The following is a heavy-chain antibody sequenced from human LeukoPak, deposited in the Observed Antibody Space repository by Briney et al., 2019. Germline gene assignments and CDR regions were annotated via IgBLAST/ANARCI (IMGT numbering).Heavy chain of an antibody. CDR2: IWYDGKHQ. J-gene: IGHJ6*03. CDR3: AKGPTQVLRFLRDGKTYYMDV. V-gene: IGHV3-33*06. Sequence: GGSPRLSCAASGFTFSNYGMHWVRRAPGRGLECVAVIWYDGKHQYYADSVKGRFNISRDNPKNMLYLQMNSLRVEDTAVYYCAKGPTQVLRFLRDGKTYYMDVWGKGTSVLVSS. CDR1: GFTFSNYG. D-gene: IGHD3-3*01.